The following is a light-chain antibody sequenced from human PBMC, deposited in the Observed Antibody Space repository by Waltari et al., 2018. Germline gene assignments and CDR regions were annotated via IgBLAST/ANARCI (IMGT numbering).Light chain of an antibody. CDR3: QQSYTSPPEAPT. Sequence: DIQMTQSPSSLSASVGDRVTIACRANQSIFIYLNWYQHKSGKAPILLIFAASNLQSVVPSRFSGSGAGTDFTLTINGVQPEDFATYFCQQSYTSPPEAPTFGQGTKLEIK. CDR1: QSIFIY. V-gene: IGKV1-39*01. J-gene: IGKJ2*01. CDR2: AAS.